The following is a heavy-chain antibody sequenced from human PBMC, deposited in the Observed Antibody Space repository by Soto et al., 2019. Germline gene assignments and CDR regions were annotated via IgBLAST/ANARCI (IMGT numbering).Heavy chain of an antibody. Sequence: ASVKVSCKASGYTFTNYDITWVRQAAGQGLEWVGWVNPNSGYTAYAQKFVGRVTMTRNTPLRTAYMELSSLTSGDTAVYYCARRYSYGRNDYWGRGTLVTVSS. CDR1: GYTFTNYD. CDR3: ARRYSYGRNDY. J-gene: IGHJ4*02. CDR2: VNPNSGYT. D-gene: IGHD5-18*01. V-gene: IGHV1-8*01.